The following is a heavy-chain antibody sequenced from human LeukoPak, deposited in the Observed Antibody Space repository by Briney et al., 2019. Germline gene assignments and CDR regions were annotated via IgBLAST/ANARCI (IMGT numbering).Heavy chain of an antibody. J-gene: IGHJ4*02. D-gene: IGHD3-22*01. CDR2: ISSSSSYI. CDR1: GFTFSSYS. V-gene: IGHV3-21*01. CDR3: ARDRVLDYYDSSGYDY. Sequence: PGGSLRLSCAASGFTFSSYSMNWVRHAPGKGLEWVSSISSSSSYIYYADSVKGRFTISRDNAKNSVYLQMNSLRAEDTAVYYCARDRVLDYYDSSGYDYWGQGTLVTVSS.